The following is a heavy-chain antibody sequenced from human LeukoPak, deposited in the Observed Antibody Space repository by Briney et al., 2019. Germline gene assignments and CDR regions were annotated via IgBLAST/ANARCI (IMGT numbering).Heavy chain of an antibody. J-gene: IGHJ3*02. CDR2: INTNTGNP. V-gene: IGHV7-4-1*02. Sequence: GVSVKVSCKASGYTFTSYAMNWVRQAPGQGLEWMGWINTNTGNPTYAQGFTGRFVFSLDTSVSTAYLQISSLKAEDTAVYYCARDWGYGDYVEDAFDIWGQGTMVTVSS. D-gene: IGHD4-17*01. CDR1: GYTFTSYA. CDR3: ARDWGYGDYVEDAFDI.